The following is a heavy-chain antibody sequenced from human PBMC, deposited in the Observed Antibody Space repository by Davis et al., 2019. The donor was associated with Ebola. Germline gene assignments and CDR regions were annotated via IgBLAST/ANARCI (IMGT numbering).Heavy chain of an antibody. Sequence: ASVKVSCKASGYTFTSYGISWVRQAPGQGLEWMGWISAYNGNTNYAQKLQGRVTMTTDTSTSTAYMELRSLRSDDTAVYYCARVGGSGYYSRDYYYYYGMDVWGQGTTVTVSS. D-gene: IGHD3-22*01. CDR1: GYTFTSYG. CDR2: ISAYNGNT. CDR3: ARVGGSGYYSRDYYYYYGMDV. V-gene: IGHV1-18*01. J-gene: IGHJ6*02.